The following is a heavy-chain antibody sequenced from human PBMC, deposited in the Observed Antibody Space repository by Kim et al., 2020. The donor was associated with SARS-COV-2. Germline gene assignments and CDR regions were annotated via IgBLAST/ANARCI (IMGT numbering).Heavy chain of an antibody. V-gene: IGHV3-7*05. J-gene: IGHJ4*02. CDR3: ARDRAPDFTDY. CDR1: GFTFSSYW. CDR2: IKQDGSEK. Sequence: GGSLRLSCAASGFTFSSYWMSWVRQAPGKGLEWVANIKQDGSEKYYVDSVKGRFTISRDNAKNSLLLQMNSLRAEDTAVYYCARDRAPDFTDYWGQGTLVTVSS.